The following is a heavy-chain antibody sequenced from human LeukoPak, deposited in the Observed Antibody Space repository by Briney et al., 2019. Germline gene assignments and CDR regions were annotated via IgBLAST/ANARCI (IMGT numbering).Heavy chain of an antibody. D-gene: IGHD2-21*01. CDR2: IYDSGST. J-gene: IGHJ4*02. CDR1: GGSISSDSW. V-gene: IGHV4-4*02. CDR3: ARGFCGGGVCYSPGE. Sequence: SGTLSLTCAVSGGSISSDSWWSWVRQPPGKGLEWIGEIYDSGSTNYNPSLRNRVTISLDRSKNQFSLKLSSVTAADTAVYYCARGFCGGGVCYSPGEWGQGTLVAVSS.